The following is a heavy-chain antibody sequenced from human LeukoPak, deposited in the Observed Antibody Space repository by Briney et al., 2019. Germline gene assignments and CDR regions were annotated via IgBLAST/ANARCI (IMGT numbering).Heavy chain of an antibody. CDR3: AKGVDSYYYGMDV. J-gene: IGHJ6*02. CDR1: GFTFSSYA. Sequence: PGGSLRLSCAASGFTFSSYAMSWVRQAPGKGLEWVSAISGSGGSTYYADSVKGRFTISRDNSKDTLYLQMNSLRAEDTAVYCCAKGVDSYYYGMDVWGQGTTVTVSS. V-gene: IGHV3-23*01. D-gene: IGHD2-15*01. CDR2: ISGSGGST.